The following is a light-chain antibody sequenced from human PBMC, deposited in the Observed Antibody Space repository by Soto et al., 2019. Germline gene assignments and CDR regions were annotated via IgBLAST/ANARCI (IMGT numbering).Light chain of an antibody. V-gene: IGKV1-6*01. J-gene: IGKJ4*01. CDR3: LQESNYPLT. Sequence: IQMTQSPPSLSASVGDRVTITCRARQGVRDDVGWYQQKPGKAPKLLIYSASTLQSGVPSRFSGSGSGTDFTLTISGLQPEECATYYCLQESNYPLTFGGGTKVEIK. CDR1: QGVRDD. CDR2: SAS.